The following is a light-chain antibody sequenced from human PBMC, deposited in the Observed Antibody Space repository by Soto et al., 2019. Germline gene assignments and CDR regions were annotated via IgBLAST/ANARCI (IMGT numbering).Light chain of an antibody. CDR1: QSISGS. J-gene: IGKJ1*01. CDR2: EAS. V-gene: IGKV1-5*03. Sequence: DIQMTQSPSTLSASVGDRVTITCRASQSISGSLAWYQQKPGKAPKLLINEASNLKSGVPSRFSVSGTGTEYALTISGLQPDDAASYYWQQYNGDWPFGQAPRVEIK. CDR3: QQYNGDWP.